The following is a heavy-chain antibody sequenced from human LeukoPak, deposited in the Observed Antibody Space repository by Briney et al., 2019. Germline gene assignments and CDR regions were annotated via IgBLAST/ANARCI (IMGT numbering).Heavy chain of an antibody. J-gene: IGHJ3*02. CDR2: INSDGSST. D-gene: IGHD6-13*01. CDR1: GFTFSSYW. Sequence: GGSLRLSCAASGFTFSSYWMHWVRQAPGKGLVWVSRINSDGSSTSYADSVKGRFTVSRDNAKNSLYLQMNSLRAEDTAVYYCARDHRGSSSWQDAFDIWGQGTMVTVSS. V-gene: IGHV3-74*01. CDR3: ARDHRGSSSWQDAFDI.